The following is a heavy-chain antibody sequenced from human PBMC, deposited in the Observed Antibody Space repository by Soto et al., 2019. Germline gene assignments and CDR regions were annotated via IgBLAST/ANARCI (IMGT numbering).Heavy chain of an antibody. CDR3: ARAVGIGVTGLDV. CDR1: GYNFPRSN. J-gene: IGHJ4*02. CDR2: MNAANGNA. D-gene: IGHD2-21*02. V-gene: IGHV1-8*01. Sequence: QERLVQSGAELRRPGASVKISCRASGYNFPRSNVHWVRQASGQGPEWLGWMNAANGNAAFVRDFQGRVTMTRDLCTDTAYLELGGLSSGDTAMYYCARAVGIGVTGLDVWGPGTFVTVS.